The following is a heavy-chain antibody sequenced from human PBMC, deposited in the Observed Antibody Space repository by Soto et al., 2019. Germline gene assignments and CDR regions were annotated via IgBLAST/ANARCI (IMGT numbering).Heavy chain of an antibody. Sequence: GASVKVSCKASGGTFSSYAISWVRQAPGQGLEWMGGIIPIYGNTNYAQKFQGRVTITTDTSTSTAYMELRSLRSDDTAVYYCAIDRAVGATAYYYYGMDVWGKGTTVTVSS. V-gene: IGHV1-69*05. D-gene: IGHD1-26*01. J-gene: IGHJ6*04. CDR3: AIDRAVGATAYYYYGMDV. CDR1: GGTFSSYA. CDR2: IIPIYGNT.